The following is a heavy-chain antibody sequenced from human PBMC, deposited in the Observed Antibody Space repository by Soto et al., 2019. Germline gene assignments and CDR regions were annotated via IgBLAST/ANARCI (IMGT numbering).Heavy chain of an antibody. CDR1: GFTFGNYA. CDR3: TSRTSMIIVVSDAFDI. D-gene: IGHD3-22*01. CDR2: IRSQLYGGTT. J-gene: IGHJ3*02. Sequence: EVQLVESGGGLVKPGQSLRLSCTTSGFTFGNYAVSWFRQAPGKGLEWVGFIRSQLYGGTTEYAASVKGRFTISRDDSKNIAYLQMNSLKIEDTAVYYCTSRTSMIIVVSDAFDIWGQGTMVTVSS. V-gene: IGHV3-49*05.